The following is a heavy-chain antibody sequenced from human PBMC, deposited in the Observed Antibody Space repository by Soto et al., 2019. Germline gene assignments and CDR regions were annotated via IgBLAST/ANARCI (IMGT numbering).Heavy chain of an antibody. CDR2: ISAYNGNT. Sequence: ASVKVSCKASGYTFTSYGISWVRQAPGQGLEWMGWISAYNGNTNYAQKLQGRVTMTTDTSTSTAYMELRSLRSDDTAVYYCARGLRGSSSSDYYYYYGMDVWGQGTTVTV. J-gene: IGHJ6*02. CDR3: ARGLRGSSSSDYYYYYGMDV. V-gene: IGHV1-18*01. D-gene: IGHD6-6*01. CDR1: GYTFTSYG.